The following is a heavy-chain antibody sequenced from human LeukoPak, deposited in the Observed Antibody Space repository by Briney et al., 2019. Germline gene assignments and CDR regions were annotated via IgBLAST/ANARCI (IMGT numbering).Heavy chain of an antibody. D-gene: IGHD3-10*01. CDR1: GGSIRSSYYY. CDR3: ARHYGP. J-gene: IGHJ5*02. V-gene: IGHV4-39*01. CDR2: IYYSGST. Sequence: SETLSLTCTVCGGSIRSSYYYWGGIRQPPGRWLAWIGRIYYSGSTYYNPSLKSRVTISVYTSTTEFSLKLNSVTAADTAVYCCARHYGPWGQGTLVTVSS.